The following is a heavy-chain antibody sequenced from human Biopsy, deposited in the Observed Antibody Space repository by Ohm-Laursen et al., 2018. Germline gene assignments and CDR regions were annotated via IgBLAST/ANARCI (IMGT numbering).Heavy chain of an antibody. Sequence: SVKVSCNVSGYTLTALSMHWVRQAPGRGLEWMGGFAPENGKTIYAQKFQGRITMTEDTSTDTAYMELSSLRSEDTAVYCCAADINVWNVNYWGQGTQVTVSS. CDR1: GYTLTALS. J-gene: IGHJ4*02. CDR2: FAPENGKT. D-gene: IGHD1-1*01. V-gene: IGHV1-24*01. CDR3: AADINVWNVNY.